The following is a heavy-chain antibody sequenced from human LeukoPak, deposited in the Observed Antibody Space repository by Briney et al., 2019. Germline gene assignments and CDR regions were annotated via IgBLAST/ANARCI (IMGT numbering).Heavy chain of an antibody. CDR2: IYYTGST. V-gene: IGHV4-59*08. CDR1: GASIRSSC. CDR3: ARLDRSGYEMGGTWFDP. D-gene: IGHD3-22*01. J-gene: IGHJ5*02. Sequence: SETLSLTCTVSGASIRSSCWSWLRQPPGKGLEWIGYIYYTGSTNSNPSLKSRVTVSVDTSMNQFSLKLSSMTAADTAVYYCARLDRSGYEMGGTWFDPWGQGTLVTVSS.